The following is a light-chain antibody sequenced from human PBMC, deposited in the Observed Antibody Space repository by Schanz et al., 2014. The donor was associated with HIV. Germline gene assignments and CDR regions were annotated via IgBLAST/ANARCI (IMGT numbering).Light chain of an antibody. CDR1: QSVNNY. CDR2: DTS. V-gene: IGKV3-11*01. Sequence: EIVLTQSPATLSLSPGERATLSCRASQSVNNYLAWYQQRAGQAPRLLIYDTSNRATGIPARFSGSGSGTDFPLSISNLEPEDSAVYYCQQRGSWPLTFGGGTKVE. J-gene: IGKJ4*01. CDR3: QQRGSWPLT.